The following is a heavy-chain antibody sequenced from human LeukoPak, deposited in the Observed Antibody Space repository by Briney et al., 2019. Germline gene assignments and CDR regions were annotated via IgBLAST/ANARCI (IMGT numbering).Heavy chain of an antibody. Sequence: SETLSLTCAVYGGSFSDYYWNWIRQPPGKGLEWIGETNHSGTTNYNPSLKSRVTISVDTSKNQFSLRLSAVTAADTAVYHCARGLRLPSRSAPAVPHVWAKGTTVTVSA. J-gene: IGHJ6*04. V-gene: IGHV4-34*01. CDR3: ARGLRLPSRSAPAVPHV. CDR1: GGSFSDYY. D-gene: IGHD2-2*01. CDR2: TNHSGTT.